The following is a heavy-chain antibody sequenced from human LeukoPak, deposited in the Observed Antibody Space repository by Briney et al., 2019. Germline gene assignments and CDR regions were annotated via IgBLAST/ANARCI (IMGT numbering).Heavy chain of an antibody. D-gene: IGHD3-10*01. CDR1: GGSISSSSYY. V-gene: IGHV4-39*01. Sequence: SETLSLTCTVSGGSISSSSYYWGWIRQPPGKGLEWIGSIYYSGSTYYNPSLKSRVTISVDTSKNQFPLKLSSVTAADTAVYYCASEVWFGDYYFDYWGQGTLVTVSS. CDR3: ASEVWFGDYYFDY. CDR2: IYYSGST. J-gene: IGHJ4*02.